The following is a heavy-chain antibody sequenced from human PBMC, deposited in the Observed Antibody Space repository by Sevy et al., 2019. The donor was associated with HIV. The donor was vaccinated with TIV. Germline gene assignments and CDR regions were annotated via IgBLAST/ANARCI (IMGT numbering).Heavy chain of an antibody. CDR3: ARHYNWNDGGIYHYSMDV. CDR1: GYRFSSYW. Sequence: GESLKISCKGSGYRFSSYWIVWVRQMPGKGLEWMGVIYPSDSDIRYSPSFQGQVTISADKSINTAYLQWSSLKPSDTAMYYCARHYNWNDGGIYHYSMDVWGQGTTVTVSS. D-gene: IGHD1-20*01. J-gene: IGHJ6*02. V-gene: IGHV5-51*01. CDR2: IYPSDSDI.